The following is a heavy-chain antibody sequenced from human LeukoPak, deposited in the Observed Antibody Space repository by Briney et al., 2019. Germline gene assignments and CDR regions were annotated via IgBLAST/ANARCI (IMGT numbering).Heavy chain of an antibody. CDR1: GFIFSSSW. Sequence: GGSLRLSCAASGFIFSSSWMSWVRQAPGKGLEWVANIKPDGSEKYYVDSVKGRFTISRDNAKNSLYLQMNSLRAEDTAVYYCARGQPTSYWGQGTLITVSS. D-gene: IGHD6-13*01. CDR2: IKPDGSEK. CDR3: ARGQPTSY. V-gene: IGHV3-7*01. J-gene: IGHJ4*02.